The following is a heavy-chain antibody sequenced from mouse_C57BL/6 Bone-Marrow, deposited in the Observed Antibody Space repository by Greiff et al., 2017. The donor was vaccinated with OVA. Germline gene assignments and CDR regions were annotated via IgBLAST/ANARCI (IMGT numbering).Heavy chain of an antibody. CDR1: GFTFSSYG. CDR3: ASSYYGSRGDY. D-gene: IGHD1-1*01. V-gene: IGHV5-6*01. J-gene: IGHJ4*01. Sequence: EVMLVESGGDLVKPGGSLKLSCAASGFTFSSYGMSWVRQTPDKRLAWVATISSGGSYTYYPDSVKGRFTISRDNAKNTLYLQMSSLKSEDTAMYYCASSYYGSRGDYWGQGTSVTVSS. CDR2: ISSGGSYT.